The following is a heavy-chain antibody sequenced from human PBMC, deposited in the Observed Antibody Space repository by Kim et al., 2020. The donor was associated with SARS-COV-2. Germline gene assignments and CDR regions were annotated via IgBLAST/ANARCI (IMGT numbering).Heavy chain of an antibody. CDR1: GGSLSGYY. J-gene: IGHJ4*02. Sequence: SETLSLTCGVYGGSLSGYYWSYIHQPPGKGLEWIGEISHSGSTKYNPSLKSRVTISVDTSKNQFSLKLSSVTAADTAVYYCARLGSGSYYNFDYWGQGMLVTVSS. CDR3: ARLGSGSYYNFDY. V-gene: IGHV4-34*01. CDR2: ISHSGST. D-gene: IGHD3-10*01.